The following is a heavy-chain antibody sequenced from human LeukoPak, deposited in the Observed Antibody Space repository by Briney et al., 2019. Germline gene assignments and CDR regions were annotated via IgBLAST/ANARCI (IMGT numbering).Heavy chain of an antibody. CDR2: ISGSGGST. Sequence: GGSLRLSCAASGFTFSSYAMSWVRQAPGKGLEWVSAISGSGGSTYYADSVKGRFTISRDNSKNTLYLQMSSLRAEDTAVYYCAKTISSGWYYFDYWGQGTLVTVSS. J-gene: IGHJ4*02. V-gene: IGHV3-23*01. CDR3: AKTISSGWYYFDY. CDR1: GFTFSSYA. D-gene: IGHD6-19*01.